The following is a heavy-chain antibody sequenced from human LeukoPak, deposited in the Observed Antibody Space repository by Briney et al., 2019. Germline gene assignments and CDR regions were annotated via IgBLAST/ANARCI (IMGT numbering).Heavy chain of an antibody. CDR1: GYTFTTYY. V-gene: IGHV1-46*01. CDR3: ARLGARQMLEY. Sequence: ASVKVSCKASGYTFTTYYMHWVRQAPGQGLEWMGIINPSGGSTTYAQNFQGRVTMTRDTSTSAVYMEVSSLRSEDTAVYYCARLGARQMLEYWGQGTLVTVSS. D-gene: IGHD4-17*01. CDR2: INPSGGST. J-gene: IGHJ4*02.